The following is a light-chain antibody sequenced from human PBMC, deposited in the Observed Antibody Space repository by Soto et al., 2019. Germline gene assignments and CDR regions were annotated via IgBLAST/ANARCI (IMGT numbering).Light chain of an antibody. Sequence: QSVLSQPASVSGSPGQTITISCTGTSTDVGGYNAVSWYQHHPGKAPKLIIYEVTHRPSGVSDRFSASKSGNTASLTISGRQAEDEADYYCNSFRVSHLYVFGTGTKVTVL. V-gene: IGLV2-14*01. CDR2: EVT. CDR3: NSFRVSHLYV. J-gene: IGLJ1*01. CDR1: STDVGGYNA.